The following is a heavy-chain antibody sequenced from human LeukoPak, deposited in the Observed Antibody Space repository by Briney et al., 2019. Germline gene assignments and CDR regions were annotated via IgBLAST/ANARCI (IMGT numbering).Heavy chain of an antibody. CDR1: GFTFSNYW. D-gene: IGHD1-1*01. CDR2: IWFDGSNK. V-gene: IGHV3-33*08. J-gene: IGHJ4*02. Sequence: GGSLRLSCEASGFTFSNYWMHWVRQAPGKGLEWVAFIWFDGSNKHYADSVKGRFTISRDNSEDTLYLQMNSLRAEDTAVYYCVRDPSGSGFAFDSWGQGALVTVSS. CDR3: VRDPSGSGFAFDS.